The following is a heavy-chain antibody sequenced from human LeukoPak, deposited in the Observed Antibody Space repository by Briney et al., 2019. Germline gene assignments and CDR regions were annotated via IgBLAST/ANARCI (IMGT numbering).Heavy chain of an antibody. CDR3: AADAGGQHLRVH. CDR2: ISWNSGSI. J-gene: IGHJ4*02. D-gene: IGHD6-13*01. CDR1: GFTFDDYA. V-gene: IGHV3-9*01. Sequence: GGSLRLSCAASGFTFDDYAMHWVRQAPGKGLEWVSGISWNSGSIGYADSVKGRFTISRDNAKNSLYLQMNSLRAEDTALYYCAADAGGQHLRVHWGQGTLVTVSS.